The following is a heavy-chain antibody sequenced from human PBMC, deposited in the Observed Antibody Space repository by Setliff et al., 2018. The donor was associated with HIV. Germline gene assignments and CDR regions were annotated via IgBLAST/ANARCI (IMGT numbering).Heavy chain of an antibody. J-gene: IGHJ4*02. CDR1: GYSFTGHS. Sequence: ASVKVSCKASGYSFTGHSVHLLRQAPGLGPEWLAVINTRKGDAIVARNFQGRVTLARDTSTNTVYMELISLTSEDTAVYYCAGDRVFGVTFPVYCFDTWGQGTRVTVSS. CDR2: INTRKGDA. V-gene: IGHV1-46*01. D-gene: IGHD3-3*01. CDR3: AGDRVFGVTFPVYCFDT.